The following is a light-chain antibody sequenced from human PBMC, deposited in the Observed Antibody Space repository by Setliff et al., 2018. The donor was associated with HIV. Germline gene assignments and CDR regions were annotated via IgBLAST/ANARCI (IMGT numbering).Light chain of an antibody. CDR2: NVA. CDR3: CSYAGSYTYV. V-gene: IGLV2-11*01. J-gene: IGLJ1*01. Sequence: QSALTQPRSVSGSPRQSVTFSCSGSSSDIGTYDYVSWYQQHPGKAPKLVIYNVARRPSGVPGRFSGSKSGNTASLTISGLQAEDEAYYYCCSYAGSYTYVFGTGTKVTVL. CDR1: SSDIGTYDY.